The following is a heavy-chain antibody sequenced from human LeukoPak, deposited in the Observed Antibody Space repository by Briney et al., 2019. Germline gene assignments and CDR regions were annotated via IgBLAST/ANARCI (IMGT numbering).Heavy chain of an antibody. CDR3: AKVGGGSYYFDY. D-gene: IGHD2-15*01. CDR1: GFTFSSYA. Sequence: GGSLRLSCAASGFTFSSYAMNWVRQAPGKGLEWVAGISSGDRTFHAESVKGRFTISRDKSKDTLYLQMNSLRAEDTAVYYCAKVGGGSYYFDYWGQGTLVTVSS. J-gene: IGHJ4*02. CDR2: ISSGDRT. V-gene: IGHV3-23*01.